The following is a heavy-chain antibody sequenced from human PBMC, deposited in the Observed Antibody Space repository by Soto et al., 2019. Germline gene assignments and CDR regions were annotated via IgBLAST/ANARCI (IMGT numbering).Heavy chain of an antibody. D-gene: IGHD2-8*02. J-gene: IGHJ4*02. V-gene: IGHV1-3*01. CDR1: RYTFTSYA. CDR3: SRDPGHFSFAY. CDR2: INAGNGNT. Sequence: ASVEVSCKASRYTFTSYAMHWVRQAPGQRLEWMGWINAGNGNTKYSQKFQGRVTITRDTSASPAYMELSSLRSEDTAVYDRSRDPGHFSFAYWGQGTLVTVSS.